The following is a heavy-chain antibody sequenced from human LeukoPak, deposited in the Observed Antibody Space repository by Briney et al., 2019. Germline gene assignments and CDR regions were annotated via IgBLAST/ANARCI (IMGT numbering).Heavy chain of an antibody. Sequence: GGSLRLSCAASGFTFSSYAMSWVRQAPGKGLEWVSAISGSGGSTYYADSVKGRFTISRDNSKDTLYLQMNSLRAEDTAVYYCAKSPNNRHLDIAVAGYLLGFDPWGQGTLVTVSS. CDR3: AKSPNNRHLDIAVAGYLLGFDP. V-gene: IGHV3-23*01. D-gene: IGHD6-19*01. J-gene: IGHJ5*02. CDR1: GFTFSSYA. CDR2: ISGSGGST.